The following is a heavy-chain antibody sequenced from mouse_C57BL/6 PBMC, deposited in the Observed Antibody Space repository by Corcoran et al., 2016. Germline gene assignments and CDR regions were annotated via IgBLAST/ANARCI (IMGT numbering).Heavy chain of an antibody. CDR3: ARSNWDWYFDV. J-gene: IGHJ1*03. D-gene: IGHD4-1*01. V-gene: IGHV1-26*01. Sequence: EVQLQQSGPELVKPGASVKLSCKASGYTFTDYYMNWVKQSHGKSLEWIGDINPNNGGTSYNQKFKGKATLTVDKSSSTAYMELRSLTSEDSAVYYCARSNWDWYFDVWGTGTTVTVSS. CDR2: INPNNGGT. CDR1: GYTFTDYY.